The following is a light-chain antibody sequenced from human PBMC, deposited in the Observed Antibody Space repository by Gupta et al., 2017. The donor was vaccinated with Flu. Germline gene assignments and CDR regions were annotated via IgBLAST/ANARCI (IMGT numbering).Light chain of an antibody. V-gene: IGKV3-20*01. CDR1: QSVSSSY. J-gene: IGKJ2*01. Sequence: EIVLTQSPGTLSLSPGERATLSCRASQSVSSSYLAWYQQKPGQAPRLLIDGASSRATGIPDRFSGSGSGTDFTLTISRLEPEDFAVYYCQRYGSSLYTFGQGTKLEIK. CDR2: GAS. CDR3: QRYGSSLYT.